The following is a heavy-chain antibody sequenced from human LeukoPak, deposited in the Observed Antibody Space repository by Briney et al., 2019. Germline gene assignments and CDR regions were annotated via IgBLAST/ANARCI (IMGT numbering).Heavy chain of an antibody. J-gene: IGHJ4*02. CDR1: GFTFSSYW. V-gene: IGHV3-23*01. CDR2: IIGSGGIT. CDR3: TKGPGEFPGY. D-gene: IGHD3-10*01. Sequence: TGGSLRLSCAASGFTFSSYWMNWARQAPGKGLEWVSTIIGSGGITYYADSVKGRFTISRDNSKNTLYLQMNSLRAEDTAVYYCTKGPGEFPGYWGRGTLVTVSS.